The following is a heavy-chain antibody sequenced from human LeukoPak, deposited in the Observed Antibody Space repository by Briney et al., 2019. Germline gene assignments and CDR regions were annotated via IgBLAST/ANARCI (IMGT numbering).Heavy chain of an antibody. V-gene: IGHV4-39*07. D-gene: IGHD5-12*01. J-gene: IGHJ4*02. Sequence: SETLSLTCTVSGDSISSRSYYWGWIRQPPGKGLEWIGSIYYSGNTYDDPSLKSRFTISVDTSKNRFSLKLSSVTAADTAVYYCARDRWLRYFDCWGQGTLVTVSS. CDR2: IYYSGNT. CDR1: GDSISSRSYY. CDR3: ARDRWLRYFDC.